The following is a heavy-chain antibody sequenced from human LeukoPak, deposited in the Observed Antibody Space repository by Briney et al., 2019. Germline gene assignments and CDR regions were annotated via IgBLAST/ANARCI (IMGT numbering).Heavy chain of an antibody. D-gene: IGHD3-16*01. CDR3: ARGQGGY. J-gene: IGHJ4*02. V-gene: IGHV4-34*01. Sequence: SETLSLTCAVYGGSFSGYYWSWIRQPPGKGLEWIGEINHSGSTNYNPSLKSRVTISVDTSKNQFSLKLSSVTAADTAVYYCARGQGGYWGQGTLVTVSS. CDR2: INHSGST. CDR1: GGSFSGYY.